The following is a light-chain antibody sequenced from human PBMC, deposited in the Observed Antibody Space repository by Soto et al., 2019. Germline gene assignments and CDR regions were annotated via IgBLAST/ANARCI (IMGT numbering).Light chain of an antibody. CDR3: QQFYNYPRM. CDR1: QDIGTY. Sequence: AIRMTQSPSSFSASTGDRVSITCRATQDIGTYLAWYQQIPGKAPKLLIYDASTLQTGVPSRFSGSGSGTDFTLTISYLQSEDFGTYYCQQFYNYPRMFGQGTKVDIK. J-gene: IGKJ1*01. V-gene: IGKV1-8*01. CDR2: DAS.